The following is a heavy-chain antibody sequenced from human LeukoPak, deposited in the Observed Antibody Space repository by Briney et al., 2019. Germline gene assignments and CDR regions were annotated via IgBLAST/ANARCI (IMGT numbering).Heavy chain of an antibody. D-gene: IGHD3-16*01. J-gene: IGHJ6*03. CDR1: GFTFNNYW. Sequence: GGSLRLSCAASGFTFNNYWIHLVRQALGKGLVWVSRVNPGGSIANFADSVKGRFTISRDNARNTVFLQTSSLTAEDTAVYYCVRGTYHAYYMDVWGKGTTVTVSS. CDR3: VRGTYHAYYMDV. V-gene: IGHV3-74*01. CDR2: VNPGGSIA.